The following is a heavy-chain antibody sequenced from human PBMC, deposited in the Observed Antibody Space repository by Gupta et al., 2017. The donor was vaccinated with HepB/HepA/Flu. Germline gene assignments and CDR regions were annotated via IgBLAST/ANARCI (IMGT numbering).Heavy chain of an antibody. V-gene: IGHV3-7*04. D-gene: IGHD3-16*01. CDR2: IQQDGSEK. J-gene: IGHJ4*02. CDR1: GFTFSHYW. CDR3: ARAGGGEEFDY. Sequence: EVQLVESGGGLVQPGGSLRLSCAASGFTFSHYWMSWVRQAPGKGLEWVANIQQDGSEKFYVDSVKGRFTISRDNAKNSLSLQMNSLRAEDTAVVYCARAGGGEEFDYWGQGTLVTVSS.